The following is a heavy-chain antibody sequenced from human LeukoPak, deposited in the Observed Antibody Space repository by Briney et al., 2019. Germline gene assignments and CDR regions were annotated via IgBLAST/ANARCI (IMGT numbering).Heavy chain of an antibody. J-gene: IGHJ4*02. CDR2: ITYDGTNK. Sequence: GGSLRLSCAASGFNFMGYAMHWVRQAPGKGLEWVAVITYDGTNKHYADSVKGRFTISRDNSKNTLYLQTSSLRAEDTAVYYCARASTTVPNLLDHWGRGTLVTVSS. D-gene: IGHD4-17*01. V-gene: IGHV3-30-3*01. CDR3: ARASTTVPNLLDH. CDR1: GFNFMGYA.